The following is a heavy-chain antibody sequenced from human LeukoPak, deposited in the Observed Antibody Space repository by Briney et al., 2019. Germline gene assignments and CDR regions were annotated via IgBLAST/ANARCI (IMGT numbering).Heavy chain of an antibody. Sequence: ASVKVSCKASGYTFSSHYMHWVRQAPGQGLEWMGIINPSGGSTTYAQKFQGRVTMTRDTSTSTVYMDLSSLRSEDTAVYYCARGPYDFWSGYPRDYFDYWGQGTLVTVSS. D-gene: IGHD3-3*01. V-gene: IGHV1-46*01. CDR3: ARGPYDFWSGYPRDYFDY. CDR1: GYTFSSHY. J-gene: IGHJ4*02. CDR2: INPSGGST.